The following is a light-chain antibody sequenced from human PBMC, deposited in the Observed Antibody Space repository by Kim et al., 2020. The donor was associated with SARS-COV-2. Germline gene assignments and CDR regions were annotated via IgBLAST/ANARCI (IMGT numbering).Light chain of an antibody. CDR3: QSYDSSNQGV. Sequence: NFMLTQPHSVSEPPGKTVTISCTRSSGSIASNYVQWYQQRPGSAPTTVIYEDNQRPSGVPDRFSGSIDSSSNSASLTISGLKTEDEADYYCQSYDSSNQGVFGGGTQLTVL. V-gene: IGLV6-57*04. CDR2: EDN. CDR1: SGSIASNY. J-gene: IGLJ3*02.